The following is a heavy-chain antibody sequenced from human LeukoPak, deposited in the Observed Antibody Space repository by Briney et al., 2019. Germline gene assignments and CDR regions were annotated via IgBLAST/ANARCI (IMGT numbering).Heavy chain of an antibody. CDR1: VYTFTSYD. CDR2: MDPNSGNT. CDR3: ARGEYSRSWLFDY. V-gene: IGHV1-8*03. J-gene: IGHJ4*02. Sequence: AAVNVSFKSSVYTFTSYDINWVRQATGQGLEWMGWMDPNSGNTGYAQKFQGRVTITMNTSISTAYMELSSLRSEDTAVYYCARGEYSRSWLFDYWGQVILVTVSS. D-gene: IGHD6-13*01.